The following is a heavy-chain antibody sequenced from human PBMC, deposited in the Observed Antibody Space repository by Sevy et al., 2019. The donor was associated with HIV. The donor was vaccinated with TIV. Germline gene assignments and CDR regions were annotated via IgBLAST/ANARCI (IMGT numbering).Heavy chain of an antibody. V-gene: IGHV4-4*08. CDR3: ARKNGLYYFDY. D-gene: IGHD2-8*01. Sequence: SETLSLTCTVSGGSINSDHWNWIRQPPGKGLEWIGDIYTTGSTNYNPSLKSRVTISVDTSKNQFSLKLSSVTAADTAVYYCARKNGLYYFDYWGQGTLVTVSS. CDR2: IYTTGST. CDR1: GGSINSDH. J-gene: IGHJ4*02.